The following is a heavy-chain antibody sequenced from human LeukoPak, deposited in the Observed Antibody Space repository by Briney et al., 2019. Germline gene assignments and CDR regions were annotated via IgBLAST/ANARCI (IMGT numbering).Heavy chain of an antibody. CDR2: IIPILGIA. CDR3: ASVIAVAGTSFDY. Sequence: SVKVSCKASGGTFSSYAISWVRQAPGQGLKWMGRIIPILGIANYAQKFQGRVTITADKSTSTAYMELSSLRSEDTAVYYCASVIAVAGTSFDYWGQGTLVTVSS. J-gene: IGHJ4*02. V-gene: IGHV1-69*04. CDR1: GGTFSSYA. D-gene: IGHD6-19*01.